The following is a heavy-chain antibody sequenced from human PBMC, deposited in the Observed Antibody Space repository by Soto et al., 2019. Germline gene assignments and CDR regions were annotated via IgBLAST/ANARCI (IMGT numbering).Heavy chain of an antibody. J-gene: IGHJ4*02. V-gene: IGHV3-23*01. CDR3: AKKVNSGSGSQYFDY. D-gene: IGHD3-10*01. CDR1: GFTFSSYS. CDR2: FRGRGDDGTT. Sequence: EVQLLESGGGLVQPGGSLRLSCAASGFTFSSYSMSWVRQAPGKGLEWVSGFRGRGDDGTTYYADSVKGRFTISRDNSKNMLFLQMNSLRAEDTAIYSSAKKVNSGSGSQYFDYWGQGTLVTVSS.